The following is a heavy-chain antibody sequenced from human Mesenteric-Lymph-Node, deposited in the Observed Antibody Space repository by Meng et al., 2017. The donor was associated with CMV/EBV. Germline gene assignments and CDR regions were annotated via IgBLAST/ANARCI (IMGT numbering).Heavy chain of an antibody. D-gene: IGHD3/OR15-3a*01. Sequence: LSWAAAGFIFGEYGMSWVRQDPGRGVEWVSDVTGNGGDTGYADSVKGRFIISRDNAKNSLYLQMNSLRAEDTAFYYCAREGLDYFDYWGQGVLVTVSS. CDR1: GFIFGEYG. CDR2: VTGNGGDT. V-gene: IGHV3-20*04. CDR3: AREGLDYFDY. J-gene: IGHJ4*02.